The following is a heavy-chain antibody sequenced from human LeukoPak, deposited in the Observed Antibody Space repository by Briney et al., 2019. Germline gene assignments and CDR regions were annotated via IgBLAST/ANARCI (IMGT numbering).Heavy chain of an antibody. J-gene: IGHJ3*02. CDR3: AREPAEISFITRSLGTSDAFDI. V-gene: IGHV3-21*01. D-gene: IGHD1/OR15-1a*01. Sequence: PGGSLRLSCAASGFTFSGYSMNWVRQAPGKGLEWVSSVSSSSSYIHYADSVKGRFTISRDNAKNSLYLQMNSLRAEDTAVYYCAREPAEISFITRSLGTSDAFDIWGQGTMVTVSS. CDR2: VSSSSSYI. CDR1: GFTFSGYS.